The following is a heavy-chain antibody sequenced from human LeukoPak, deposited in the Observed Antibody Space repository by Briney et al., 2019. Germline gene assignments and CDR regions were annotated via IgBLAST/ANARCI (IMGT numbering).Heavy chain of an antibody. CDR1: GFTFSCYA. CDR2: ISGSGGST. Sequence: GGSLRLSCAASGFTFSCYAMSWVRQAPGKGLKWVSAISGSGGSTYYADSVKGRFTISRDNSKNTLYLQMNSLRAEDTAVYYCAKDPRVLAVPAATDYWGQGTLVTVSS. D-gene: IGHD2-2*01. V-gene: IGHV3-23*01. J-gene: IGHJ4*02. CDR3: AKDPRVLAVPAATDY.